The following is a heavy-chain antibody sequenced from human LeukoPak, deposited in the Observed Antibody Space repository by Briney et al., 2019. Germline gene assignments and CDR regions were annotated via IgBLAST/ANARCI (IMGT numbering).Heavy chain of an antibody. CDR3: ARGAVGGVFED. CDR1: GGSISSYY. J-gene: IGHJ4*02. Sequence: PSETLSLTCTVSGGSISSYYWSWIRQPPGKGLEWIGYIYYSGNTKYNPSLESRVTMSVDTSKNQFSLKLSSVTAADTAAYYCARGAVGGVFEDWGQGTPVTVSS. CDR2: IYYSGNT. V-gene: IGHV4-59*01. D-gene: IGHD1-26*01.